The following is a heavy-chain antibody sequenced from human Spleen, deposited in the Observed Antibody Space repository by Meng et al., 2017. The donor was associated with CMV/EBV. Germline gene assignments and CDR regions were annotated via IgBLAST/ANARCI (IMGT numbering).Heavy chain of an antibody. V-gene: IGHV5-51*01. Sequence: KGSGYTFSRYWIGWVRQMPGKGLEWMGVIYPGDSDIRHSPSFQGQVTISADKSINTAYLQWSNLKASDTAMYYCAKLGSFSTSPIDSWGRGTLVTVSS. J-gene: IGHJ4*02. CDR1: GYTFSRYW. CDR3: AKLGSFSTSPIDS. CDR2: IYPGDSDI. D-gene: IGHD3-16*01.